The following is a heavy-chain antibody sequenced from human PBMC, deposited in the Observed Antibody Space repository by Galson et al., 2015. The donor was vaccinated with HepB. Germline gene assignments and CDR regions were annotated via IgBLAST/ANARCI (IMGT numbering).Heavy chain of an antibody. V-gene: IGHV3-7*01. D-gene: IGHD4-11*01. Sequence: SLRLSCAASGFTFRSYWMSWVRQAPGPGLEWVANIKQDGSEKYYVDSVKGRFTISRDNARNSLYLQINSLRAEDTAIYYCTRGQTTSEYWGQGTLVTVSS. J-gene: IGHJ4*02. CDR1: GFTFRSYW. CDR3: TRGQTTSEY. CDR2: IKQDGSEK.